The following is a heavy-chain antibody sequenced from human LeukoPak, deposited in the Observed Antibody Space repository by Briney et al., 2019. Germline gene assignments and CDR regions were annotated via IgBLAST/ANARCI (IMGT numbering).Heavy chain of an antibody. CDR1: GFTFSNYG. J-gene: IGHJ4*02. D-gene: IGHD6-19*01. V-gene: IGHV3-30*18. Sequence: GGSLRLSCAASGFTFSNYGMHWVRQAPGKGLEWVAVISYDGSNKYFADSVKGRFTISRDNSKNTLYLQMNSLRAEDTAVYYCAKRADSAWYYLDYWGQGTLVTVSS. CDR3: AKRADSAWYYLDY. CDR2: ISYDGSNK.